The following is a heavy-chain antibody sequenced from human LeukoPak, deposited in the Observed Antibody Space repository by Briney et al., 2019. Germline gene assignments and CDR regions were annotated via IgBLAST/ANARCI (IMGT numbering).Heavy chain of an antibody. D-gene: IGHD3-22*01. Sequence: ASVKVSCKASGYTFTSYYMHWVRQAPGQGLEWMGIIKPSGGSTSYAQKFQGRVTMTRDMSTSTVYMELSSLRSEDTAVYYCARDQGSITMIVVGGDAFDIWGQGTMVTVSS. J-gene: IGHJ3*02. CDR3: ARDQGSITMIVVGGDAFDI. V-gene: IGHV1-46*01. CDR2: IKPSGGST. CDR1: GYTFTSYY.